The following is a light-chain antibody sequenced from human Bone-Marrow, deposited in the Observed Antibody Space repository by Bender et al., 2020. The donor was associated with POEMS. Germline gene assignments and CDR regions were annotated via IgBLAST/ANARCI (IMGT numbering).Light chain of an antibody. V-gene: IGLV3-1*01. Sequence: SYELTQPPSVSVSPGQTASITCSGNKLGDKYASWYQRKPGQSPVLVLYQDTKRPSGIPERFSGSNSGNTATLTISGTKAMDEADYYCQAWDKGTAEFGGGTKLTVL. CDR1: KLGDKY. CDR2: QDT. CDR3: QAWDKGTAE. J-gene: IGLJ2*01.